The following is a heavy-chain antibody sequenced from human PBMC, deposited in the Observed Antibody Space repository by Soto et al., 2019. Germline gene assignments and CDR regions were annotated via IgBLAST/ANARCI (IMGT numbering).Heavy chain of an antibody. CDR3: AKYETTGASRYFDF. J-gene: IGHJ4*02. V-gene: IGHV3-23*01. D-gene: IGHD1-1*01. Sequence: GGSLRLSCSASGFTFSNYAVAWIRQAPGKGLEWASVIGSEGGGIHYADSVKGRFTISRDNSKNILYLQLSSLRAEDTAVYYCAKYETTGASRYFDFCGQGILVTVSS. CDR1: GFTFSNYA. CDR2: IGSEGGGI.